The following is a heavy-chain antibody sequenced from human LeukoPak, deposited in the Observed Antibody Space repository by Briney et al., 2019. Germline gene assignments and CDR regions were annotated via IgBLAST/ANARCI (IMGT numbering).Heavy chain of an antibody. J-gene: IGHJ4*02. CDR3: AKDILSRSGYSYGYDG. CDR2: ISWNSGSI. V-gene: IGHV3-9*01. D-gene: IGHD5-18*01. Sequence: PGGSLRLSCAASGFTFDDYAMHWVRQAPGKGLEWVSGISWNSGSIGYADSVKGRFTISRDNAKNPLYLQMNSLRAEDTALYYCAKDILSRSGYSYGYDGWGQGTLVTVSS. CDR1: GFTFDDYA.